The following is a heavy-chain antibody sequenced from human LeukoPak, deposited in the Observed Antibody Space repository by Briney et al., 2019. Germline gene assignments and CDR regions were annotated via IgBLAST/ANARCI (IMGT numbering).Heavy chain of an antibody. CDR2: INHSGST. J-gene: IGHJ3*02. Sequence: SETLSLTCAVYGGSFSGYYWSWIRQPPGKGLEWIGEINHSGSTNYNPSLKSRVTISVDTSKNQFSLKLSSVTAADTAVYYCARHPTRITIFGVVTFGAFDIWGQGTMVTVSS. D-gene: IGHD3-3*01. CDR3: ARHPTRITIFGVVTFGAFDI. CDR1: GGSFSGYY. V-gene: IGHV4-34*01.